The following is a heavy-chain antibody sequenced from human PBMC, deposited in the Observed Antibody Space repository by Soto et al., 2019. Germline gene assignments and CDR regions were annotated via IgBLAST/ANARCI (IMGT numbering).Heavy chain of an antibody. CDR1: GASINNNDYY. J-gene: IGHJ2*01. CDR3: ARMSYFYDKWYFDL. V-gene: IGHV4-30-4*01. Sequence: SETLSLTCTVSGASINNNDYYWSWIRQTPGKGLEWIGYVYYSGTTDYIPSLKSRLSMSIDKSQNQFTLKLNSVTAADTATYYCARMSYFYDKWYFDLWGRGTLVNVSS. D-gene: IGHD3-22*01. CDR2: VYYSGTT.